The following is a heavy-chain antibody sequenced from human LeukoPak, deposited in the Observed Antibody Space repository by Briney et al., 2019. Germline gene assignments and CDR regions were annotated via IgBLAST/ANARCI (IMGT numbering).Heavy chain of an antibody. CDR3: AKDRMTTVTPFDY. Sequence: GGSLRLSCAASGFTFDDYAMHWVRQVPGKGLEWVSFISADGGAKYYADSVKGRFTISRDNAKNSLYLQMNSLRAEDTAVYYCAKDRMTTVTPFDYWGQGTLVTVSS. J-gene: IGHJ4*02. CDR2: ISADGGAK. CDR1: GFTFDDYA. V-gene: IGHV3-43*02. D-gene: IGHD4-17*01.